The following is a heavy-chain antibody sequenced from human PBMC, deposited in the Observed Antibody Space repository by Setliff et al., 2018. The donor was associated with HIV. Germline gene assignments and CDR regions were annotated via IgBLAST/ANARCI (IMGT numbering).Heavy chain of an antibody. CDR3: ARGGNSAAAWFDS. CDR2: INHSGST. D-gene: IGHD1-1*01. V-gene: IGHV4-34*01. Sequence: SETLSLTCAVYGGSFSGYYWSWIRQPPGKGLEWIGEINHSGSTNYNPSLKSRVTILVDTSKNQISLRLNSMTAADTAVYFCARGGNSAAAWFDSWGQGTLVTVSS. CDR1: GGSFSGYY. J-gene: IGHJ5*01.